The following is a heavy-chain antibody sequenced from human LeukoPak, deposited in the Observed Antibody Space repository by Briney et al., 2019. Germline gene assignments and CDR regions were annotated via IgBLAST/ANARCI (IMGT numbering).Heavy chain of an antibody. CDR2: MKEDGSEK. V-gene: IGHV3-7*03. Sequence: PGGSLRLSCAASGFTFSDYWMNWVRQAPGKGLEWVANMKEDGSEKYCVDCVKGRFTISRDNAKNSLYLQMNSLRVEDTAVYYCARGPNYGSRSDYFDYRGQGTLVTVSS. CDR1: GFTFSDYW. CDR3: ARGPNYGSRSDYFDY. J-gene: IGHJ4*02. D-gene: IGHD3-10*01.